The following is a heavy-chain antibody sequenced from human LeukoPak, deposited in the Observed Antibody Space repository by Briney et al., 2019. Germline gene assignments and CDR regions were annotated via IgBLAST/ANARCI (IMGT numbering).Heavy chain of an antibody. Sequence: LSETLSLTRAVYGGSFSGYYWSWIRRPPGKGLEGSGEINHSGSTNYNPSLKSRVTISVGTSKNQFSLKLSSVTASYTAVSYCARQGYDSHSGYWGQGTLVTVSS. J-gene: IGHJ4*02. V-gene: IGHV4-34*01. D-gene: IGHD3-22*01. CDR2: INHSGST. CDR3: ARQGYDSHSGY. CDR1: GGSFSGYY.